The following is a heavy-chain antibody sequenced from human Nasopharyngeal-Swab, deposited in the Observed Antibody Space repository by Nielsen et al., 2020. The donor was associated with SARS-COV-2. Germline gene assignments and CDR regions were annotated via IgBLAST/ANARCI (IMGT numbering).Heavy chain of an antibody. Sequence: SETLSLTCGLYGAFFSGYYWGWIPQPPGKGLECIGDNTRSGNTNYNPALRSRVTISVATSKGEFSLKLTSATAADTAIYFCAGVKNGGGMVPASYSFFMDVWGKGTSVAVSS. J-gene: IGHJ6*03. V-gene: IGHV4-34*01. CDR2: NTRSGNT. CDR3: AGVKNGGGMVPASYSFFMDV. D-gene: IGHD3-3*02. CDR1: GAFFSGYY.